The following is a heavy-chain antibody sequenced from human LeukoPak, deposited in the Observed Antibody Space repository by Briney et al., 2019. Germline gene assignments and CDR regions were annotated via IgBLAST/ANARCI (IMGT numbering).Heavy chain of an antibody. D-gene: IGHD6-19*01. CDR1: GFTFNNYA. CDR3: ARQGSGGWYGDY. V-gene: IGHV3-30*03. CDR2: ISYDGPSK. Sequence: PGRSLRLSCAASGFTFNNYAMHWVRQAPGRGLEWVAVISYDGPSKYYADSVKGRFTISRDNSKSTLYLQMNSLRAEDTAVYYCARQGSGGWYGDYWGQGALVTVSS. J-gene: IGHJ4*02.